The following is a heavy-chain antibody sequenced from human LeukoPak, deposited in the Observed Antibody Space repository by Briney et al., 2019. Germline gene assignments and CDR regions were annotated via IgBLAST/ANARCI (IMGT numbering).Heavy chain of an antibody. CDR3: ARDVIIAYEQGWFDP. Sequence: ASVKVSCKASGYSFIDSFIHWVRQAPGQGLECMGWINPNTGDTRYVQKFQGRVTMTRDTSISTVYMELSGLNSDDTAIYFCARDVIIAYEQGWFDPWGQGTLVTVST. D-gene: IGHD2-8*01. CDR2: INPNTGDT. V-gene: IGHV1-2*02. CDR1: GYSFIDSF. J-gene: IGHJ5*02.